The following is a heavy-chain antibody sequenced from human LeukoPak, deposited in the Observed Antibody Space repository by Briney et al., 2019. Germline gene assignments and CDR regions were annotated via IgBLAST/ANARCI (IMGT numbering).Heavy chain of an antibody. CDR3: TLTDYGDY. CDR2: ITPIFGTA. V-gene: IGHV1-69*13. J-gene: IGHJ4*02. CDR1: GGTFSTYD. Sequence: SVKVSCKATGGTFSTYDISWVRQAPGQGLEWMGGITPIFGTAKYAQKFQGRVTITAVESMSTAYMELSSLRSEDTAVYYCTLTDYGDYWGQGTLVTVSS.